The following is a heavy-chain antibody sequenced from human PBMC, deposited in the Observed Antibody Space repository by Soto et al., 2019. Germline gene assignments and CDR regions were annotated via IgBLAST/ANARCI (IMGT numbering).Heavy chain of an antibody. CDR2: IYYSGST. CDR3: ATIYDFWSGFPFDP. V-gene: IGHV4-61*01. D-gene: IGHD3-3*01. CDR1: GGSVSSGSYY. Sequence: QVQLQESGPGLVKPSETLSLTCAVSGGSVSSGSYYWSWIRQPPGKGLEWIGCIYYSGSTNYNPSLKIRVTISVDTSKNQFSLTLSSVTAADTAVYYCATIYDFWSGFPFDPWGQGTLVTVSS. J-gene: IGHJ5*02.